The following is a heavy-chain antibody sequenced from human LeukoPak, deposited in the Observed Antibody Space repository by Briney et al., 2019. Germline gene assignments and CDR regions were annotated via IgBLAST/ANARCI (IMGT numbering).Heavy chain of an antibody. CDR3: ARAYIAVAPHSYMDV. D-gene: IGHD6-19*01. V-gene: IGHV4-59*01. CDR1: GGSISSYY. CDR2: IYYRGST. J-gene: IGHJ6*03. Sequence: SETLSLTCTVSGGSISSYYWSWIRQPPGNGLEWIGYIYYRGSTNYNPSLKSRVTISVDTSKNQFSLKLSSVTAADTAVYYCARAYIAVAPHSYMDVWGKGTTVTVSS.